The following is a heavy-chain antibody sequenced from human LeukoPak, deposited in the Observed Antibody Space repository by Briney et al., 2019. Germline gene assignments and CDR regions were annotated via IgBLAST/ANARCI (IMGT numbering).Heavy chain of an antibody. V-gene: IGHV4-39*07. CDR2: IYYSGGT. CDR3: ARVGITFGGPNFDY. D-gene: IGHD3-16*01. CDR1: GGSISSSSYY. J-gene: IGHJ4*02. Sequence: SETLSLTCTVSGGSISSSSYYWGWIRQPPGKGLEWIGSIYYSGGTYYNPSLKSRVTISIDTSKNQFSLKLSSVTAADTAVYYCARVGITFGGPNFDYWGQGALVTVS.